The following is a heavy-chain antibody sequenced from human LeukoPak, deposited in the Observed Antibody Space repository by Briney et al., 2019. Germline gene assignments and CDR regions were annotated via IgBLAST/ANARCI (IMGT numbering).Heavy chain of an antibody. V-gene: IGHV3-7*03. J-gene: IGHJ4*02. D-gene: IGHD2-2*01. CDR1: GFTFSSYW. CDR3: ARDKSCSSTSCQKYYFDH. CDR2: IKQDGSEK. Sequence: PGGSLRLSCAASGFTFSSYWISWVRQAPGKGLEWVANIKQDGSEKYYVDSVKGRFTISRDNAKNSLYLQMNSLRAEDTAIYYCARDKSCSSTSCQKYYFDHWGQGTLVTVSS.